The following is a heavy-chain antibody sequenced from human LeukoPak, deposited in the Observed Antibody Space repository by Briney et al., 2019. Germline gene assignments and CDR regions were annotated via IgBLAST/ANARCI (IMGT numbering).Heavy chain of an antibody. Sequence: GGSLRLSCTASGFTFGDYAMSWVRQAPGKGLEWVGFIRSKAYGGTTECAASVKGRFTLSRDDSKSIAYLQMNSLKTEDTAVYYCTREGVTHYFDYWGQGTLVTVSS. CDR3: TREGVTHYFDY. D-gene: IGHD4-23*01. CDR2: IRSKAYGGTT. J-gene: IGHJ4*02. CDR1: GFTFGDYA. V-gene: IGHV3-49*04.